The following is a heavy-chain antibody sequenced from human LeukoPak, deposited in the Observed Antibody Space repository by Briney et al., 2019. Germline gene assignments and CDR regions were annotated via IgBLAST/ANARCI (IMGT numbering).Heavy chain of an antibody. CDR3: ASSDRIAARPEGG. J-gene: IGHJ4*02. CDR2: IYSSGST. V-gene: IGHV3-53*01. CDR1: GFTVSSNY. Sequence: GGSLRLSCAASGFTVSSNYMSWVRQAPGKGLEWVSVIYSSGSTYYADSVKGRFTISRDNAKNSLYLQMNSLRAEDTAVYYCASSDRIAARPEGGWGQGTLVTVSS. D-gene: IGHD6-6*01.